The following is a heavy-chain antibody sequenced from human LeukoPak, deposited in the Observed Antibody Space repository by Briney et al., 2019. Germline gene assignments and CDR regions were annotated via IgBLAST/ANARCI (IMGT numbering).Heavy chain of an antibody. J-gene: IGHJ4*02. Sequence: QPGGSLRLSCAASGFTFSSYAMHWVRQAPGKGLEWVAVISYDGSNKYYADSVKGRFTISRDNSKNTLYLQMNSLRAEDTAVYYCARVARGDPVRDYWGQGTLVTVSS. V-gene: IGHV3-30-3*01. CDR2: ISYDGSNK. CDR3: ARVARGDPVRDY. CDR1: GFTFSSYA. D-gene: IGHD3-10*01.